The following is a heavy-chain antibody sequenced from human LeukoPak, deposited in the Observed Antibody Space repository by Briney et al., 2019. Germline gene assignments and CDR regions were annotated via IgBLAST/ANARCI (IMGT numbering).Heavy chain of an antibody. CDR2: IYSSGST. CDR1: GGSISGSSYY. Sequence: PSETLSLTCTVSGGSISGSSYYWGWIRQPPGKGLEWIGGIYSSGSTYYNPSLKSRITISVDTAKNQFSLKLSDVNADNTEVYYCARIVVAYFDYWGQGTLVTVSS. J-gene: IGHJ4*02. V-gene: IGHV4-39*01. D-gene: IGHD3-22*01. CDR3: ARIVVAYFDY.